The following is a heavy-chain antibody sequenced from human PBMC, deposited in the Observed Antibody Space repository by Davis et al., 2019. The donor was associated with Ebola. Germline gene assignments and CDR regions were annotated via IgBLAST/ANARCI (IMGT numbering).Heavy chain of an antibody. V-gene: IGHV4-34*01. J-gene: IGHJ4*02. Sequence: PSETLSLTCAVYGGSFSTYYWSWIRQPPGKGLEWIGEINHSGSTNCNPSLKSRVTISVDTSKNQFSLKLSSVTAADTAVYYCATYGGNSSDYYFDYWGQGTLVTVSS. CDR1: GGSFSTYY. CDR2: INHSGST. CDR3: ATYGGNSSDYYFDY. D-gene: IGHD4-23*01.